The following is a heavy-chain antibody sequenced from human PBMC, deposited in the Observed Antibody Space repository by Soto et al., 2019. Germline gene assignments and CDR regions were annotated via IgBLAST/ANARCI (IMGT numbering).Heavy chain of an antibody. J-gene: IGHJ6*02. CDR3: ARSLPLYYYYGMDV. D-gene: IGHD2-15*01. CDR2: ISAYNGNT. V-gene: IGHV1-18*04. Sequence: GASVKVSCKASGYTFTSYGISWVRQAPGQGLEWMGRISAYNGNTNYAQKLQGRVTMTTDTSTSTAYMELRSLRSDDTAVYYCARSLPLYYYYGMDVWGQGTTVTVSS. CDR1: GYTFTSYG.